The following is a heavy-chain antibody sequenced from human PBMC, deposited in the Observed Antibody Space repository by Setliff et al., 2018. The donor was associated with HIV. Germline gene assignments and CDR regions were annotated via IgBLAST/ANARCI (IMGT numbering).Heavy chain of an antibody. Sequence: ASVKVSCKASGYAFTSQFMHWVRRAPGQGLEWMGIISPSGDRTTYAQRFRGRVTMTSDTSTGTVYMELSSLRAEDTAVYYCARGQASNDYGVSFWGQGTMVTVSS. CDR3: ARGQASNDYGVSF. CDR1: GYAFTSQF. CDR2: ISPSGDRT. V-gene: IGHV1-46*01. D-gene: IGHD4-17*01. J-gene: IGHJ3*01.